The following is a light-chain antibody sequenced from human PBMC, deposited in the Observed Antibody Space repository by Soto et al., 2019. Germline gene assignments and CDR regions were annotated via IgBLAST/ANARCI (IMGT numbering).Light chain of an antibody. CDR3: QQSFNTPRT. Sequence: DIQMTQSPSSLSASVGDRVTITCRASQSIRTYVNWYQQKPGKAPNLLIYGASSLQSGASSRFSGSGSGTDFSLTISSLQPDDFATYYCQQSFNTPRTFGQGTKVDIK. J-gene: IGKJ1*01. CDR2: GAS. V-gene: IGKV1-39*01. CDR1: QSIRTY.